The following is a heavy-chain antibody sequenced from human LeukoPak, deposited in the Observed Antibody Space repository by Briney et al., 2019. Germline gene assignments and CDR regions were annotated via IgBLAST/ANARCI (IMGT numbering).Heavy chain of an antibody. CDR2: FDLEDGET. D-gene: IGHD4-23*01. CDR3: AVIILDYGGNSAGAFDI. V-gene: IGHV1-24*01. J-gene: IGHJ3*02. CDR1: GYTLTELS. Sequence: ASVKVSCKVSGYTLTELSMHWVRQAPGKGLEWMGGFDLEDGETIYAQKFQGRVTMTEDTSTDTAYMELSSLRSEDTAVYYCAVIILDYGGNSAGAFDIWGQGTMVTVSS.